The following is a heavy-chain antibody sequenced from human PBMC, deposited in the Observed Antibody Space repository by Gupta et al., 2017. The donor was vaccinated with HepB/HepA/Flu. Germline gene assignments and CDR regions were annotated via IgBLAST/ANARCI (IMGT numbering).Heavy chain of an antibody. D-gene: IGHD4-17*01. Sequence: QVQLVQSGAEVKKPGASVKVSCKASGYKFIGYYIHWVRQAPGQGLEWMGRINPNTGGTNYAQKFQGRVTMTGDTSITTAYMEVTRLTSDDTAVYYCARGGHGDPDDDWGLGTQVTVSS. CDR1: GYKFIGYY. CDR2: INPNTGGT. V-gene: IGHV1-2*06. CDR3: ARGGHGDPDDD. J-gene: IGHJ4*02.